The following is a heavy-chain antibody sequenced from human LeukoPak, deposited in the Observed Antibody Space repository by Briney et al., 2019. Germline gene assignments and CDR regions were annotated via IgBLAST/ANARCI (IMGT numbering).Heavy chain of an antibody. J-gene: IGHJ4*02. Sequence: GASVKVSCKASGYTFTGYYMHWVRQAPGQGLEWMGWINPNSGGTNYAQKFQGRVTMTRDTSISTAYMELSRLRSDDTAVYYCARVRTRRGRTGIVATSNFDYWGQGTLVTVSS. D-gene: IGHD5-12*01. V-gene: IGHV1-2*02. CDR1: GYTFTGYY. CDR2: INPNSGGT. CDR3: ARVRTRRGRTGIVATSNFDY.